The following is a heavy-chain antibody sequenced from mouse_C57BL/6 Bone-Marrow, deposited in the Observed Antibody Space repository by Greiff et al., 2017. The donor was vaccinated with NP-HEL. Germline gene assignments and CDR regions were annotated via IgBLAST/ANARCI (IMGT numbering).Heavy chain of an antibody. D-gene: IGHD6-1*01. Sequence: VQLVESGGDLVKPGGSLKLSCAASGFTFSSYGMSWVRQTPDKRLEWVATISSGGSYTYYPDSVKGRFTISRDNAKNTLYLQMSSLKSEDTAMYYCARLGLAWFAYWGQGTLVTVSA. CDR2: ISSGGSYT. CDR1: GFTFSSYG. CDR3: ARLGLAWFAY. J-gene: IGHJ3*01. V-gene: IGHV5-6*01.